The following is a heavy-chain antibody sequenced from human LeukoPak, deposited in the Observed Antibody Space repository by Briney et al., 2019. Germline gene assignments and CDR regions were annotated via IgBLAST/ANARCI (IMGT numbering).Heavy chain of an antibody. CDR3: ARASTTVPNLLDY. CDR2: ISHDGSNK. Sequence: PGRSLRLSCAASAFTFSTSGMHWVRQAPGKGLEWVAVISHDGSNKHYADSVKGRFTISRDNSKNKLYLQTSSLGVDDTAVYYCARASTTVPNLLDYWGQGALVSVSS. J-gene: IGHJ4*02. CDR1: AFTFSTSG. V-gene: IGHV3-30*03. D-gene: IGHD4-17*01.